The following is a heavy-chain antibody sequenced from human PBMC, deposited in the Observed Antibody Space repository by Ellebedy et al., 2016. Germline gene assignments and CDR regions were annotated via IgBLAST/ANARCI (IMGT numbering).Heavy chain of an antibody. J-gene: IGHJ3*01. V-gene: IGHV4-59*02. Sequence: SETLSLTCNVSGGSVSSDYWNWIRRPPGKGLEWIGYGHYSGATQYNPSLKSRVTMSVDTSKSQFSLRLTSVTAADTAVYYCAKWNGGWYAFEVWGQGTMVTVSS. CDR3: AKWNGGWYAFEV. CDR1: GGSVSSDY. CDR2: GHYSGAT. D-gene: IGHD6-19*01.